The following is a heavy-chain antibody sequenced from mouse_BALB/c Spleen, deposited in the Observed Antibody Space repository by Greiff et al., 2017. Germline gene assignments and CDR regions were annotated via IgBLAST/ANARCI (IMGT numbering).Heavy chain of an antibody. D-gene: IGHD1-3*01. CDR2: ISSGGSYT. CDR3: ASETNSHYFDY. J-gene: IGHJ2*01. V-gene: IGHV5-9-4*01. Sequence: EVQLVESGGGLVKPGGSLKLSCAASGFTFSSYAMSWVRQSPEKRLEWVAEISSGGSYTYYPDTVTGRFTISRDNAKNTLYLEMSSLRSEDTAMSYYASETNSHYFDYWGQGTTLTVSS. CDR1: GFTFSSYA.